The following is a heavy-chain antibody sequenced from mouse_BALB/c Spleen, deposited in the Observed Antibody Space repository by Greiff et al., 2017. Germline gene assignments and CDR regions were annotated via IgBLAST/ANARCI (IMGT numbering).Heavy chain of an antibody. CDR3: AGGSLAY. J-gene: IGHJ3*01. CDR2: ISNLAYSI. Sequence: EVQLVESGGGLVQPGGSRKLSCAASGFTFSDYGMAWVRQAPGKGPEWVAFISNLAYSIYYADTVTGRFTISRGNAKNTLYLEMSSLRSEDTAMYYCAGGSLAYWGQGTLVTVSA. CDR1: GFTFSDYG. V-gene: IGHV5-15*02.